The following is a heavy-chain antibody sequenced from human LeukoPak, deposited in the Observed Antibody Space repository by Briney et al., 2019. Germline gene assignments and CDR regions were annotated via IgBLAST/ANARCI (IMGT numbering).Heavy chain of an antibody. J-gene: IGHJ4*02. Sequence: PGGSLRLSCAASGFTFSSYAMSWVRQAPGKGREWVSAISGSGGSTYYADSVKGRFTISRDNSKNTLYLQMNSLRAEDTAVYYCATPGIAAAGNLFDYWGQGTLVTVSS. CDR1: GFTFSSYA. D-gene: IGHD6-13*01. CDR2: ISGSGGST. V-gene: IGHV3-23*01. CDR3: ATPGIAAAGNLFDY.